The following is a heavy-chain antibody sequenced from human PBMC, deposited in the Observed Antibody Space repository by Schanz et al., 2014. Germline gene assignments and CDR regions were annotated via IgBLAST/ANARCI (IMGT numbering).Heavy chain of an antibody. Sequence: VQLVESGGGLVQPGGSLKLSCAASGFTFSASAMHWVRQAPGKGLEWVEQISHDGHRDFYADSVKGRFTVSRENSKSILYLQMNSLRAEDTAVYYCAKAGSGWSTAGYYYWGQGTLVAVSS. CDR2: ISHDGHRD. V-gene: IGHV3-30-3*01. CDR3: AKAGSGWSTAGYYY. CDR1: GFTFSASA. D-gene: IGHD6-19*01. J-gene: IGHJ4*02.